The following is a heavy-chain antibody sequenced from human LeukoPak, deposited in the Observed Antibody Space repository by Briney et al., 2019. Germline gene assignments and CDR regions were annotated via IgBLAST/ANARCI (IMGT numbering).Heavy chain of an antibody. D-gene: IGHD5-24*01. J-gene: IGHJ4*02. Sequence: SETLSLTCPVSSGSISSGVYYWRWIRQDRGKGLEWIGYIYYSGSTYYNTSRQSRVTISVDTSKNQFSLKLSSVTAADTAVYYCARGVRWLQLSYFYYWGQGPMVTVSS. CDR2: IYYSGST. CDR1: SGSISSGVYY. V-gene: IGHV4-31*03. CDR3: ARGVRWLQLSYFYY.